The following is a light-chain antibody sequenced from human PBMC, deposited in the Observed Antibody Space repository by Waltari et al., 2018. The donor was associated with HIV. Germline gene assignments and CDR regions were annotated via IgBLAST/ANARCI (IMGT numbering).Light chain of an antibody. V-gene: IGLV1-47*01. CDR1: SSNIGSKY. CDR3: AAWDDSLSGGV. J-gene: IGLJ3*02. Sequence: QSVLTQPPSASGTPGQRVTISCSGSSSNIGSKYVYWYQHLPGPAPKLLIYRNNQRPSGVPDRFSGSKSGTSASLAISGLRSDDEADYYCAAWDDSLSGGVFGGGTKLTVL. CDR2: RNN.